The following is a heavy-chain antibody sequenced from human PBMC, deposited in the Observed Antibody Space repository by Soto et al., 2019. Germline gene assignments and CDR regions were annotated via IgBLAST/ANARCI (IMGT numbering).Heavy chain of an antibody. J-gene: IGHJ4*02. CDR3: AKKVNSGSGSQYFDY. D-gene: IGHD3-10*01. CDR2: FRAGGDDGTT. V-gene: IGHV3-23*01. CDR1: GFTFSRYS. Sequence: PGGSLRLSCVASGFTFSRYSMSWVRQAPGKGLEWVSGFRAGGDDGTTYYADSVKGRFTISRDNSKNTLFLQMNSLRAEDTAIYYCAKKVNSGSGSQYFDYFGQGTLVTVSS.